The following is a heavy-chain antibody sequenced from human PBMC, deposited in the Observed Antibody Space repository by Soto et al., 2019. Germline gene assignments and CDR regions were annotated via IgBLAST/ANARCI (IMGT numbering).Heavy chain of an antibody. V-gene: IGHV4-34*01. Sequence: SETLSLTCAVYGGSFSGYYWSWIRQPPGKGLEWIGEINHSESTNYNPSLKSRVTISVDTSKNQFTLKLSSVTAADTAVYYCARTINWPRSESYYFDYWGQGTLVTVSS. J-gene: IGHJ4*02. D-gene: IGHD1-20*01. CDR1: GGSFSGYY. CDR2: INHSEST. CDR3: ARTINWPRSESYYFDY.